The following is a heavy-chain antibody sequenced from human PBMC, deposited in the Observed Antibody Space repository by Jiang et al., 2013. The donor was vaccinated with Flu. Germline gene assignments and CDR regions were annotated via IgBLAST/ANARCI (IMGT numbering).Heavy chain of an antibody. Sequence: KASQTLSLTCTVSGGSISRSLYYWTWIRQPAGKGLEWIGRIHTSGTTKXNPSLERQVTISLDMSRSQFSLKLSSATAADTAVYFCARGPSNWDDWSFDLWGRGTLVTVSS. D-gene: IGHD7-27*01. V-gene: IGHV4-61*02. CDR1: GGSISRSLYY. J-gene: IGHJ2*01. CDR3: ARGPSNWDDWSFDL. CDR2: IHTSGTT.